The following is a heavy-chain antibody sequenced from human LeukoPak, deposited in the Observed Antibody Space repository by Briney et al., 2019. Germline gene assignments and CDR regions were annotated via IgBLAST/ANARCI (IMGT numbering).Heavy chain of an antibody. V-gene: IGHV3-30-3*01. CDR1: GFTFSSYA. D-gene: IGHD4-17*01. CDR3: XXXXXXXXGDPXYGMDV. CDR2: ISYDRSNK. J-gene: IGHJ6*02. Sequence: PGRSLRLSCAASGFTFSSYAMHWVRQAPGKGLEWVAVISYDRSNKYYADSVKGRFTISRDNSKNTLYLQMNSLRAEDTAVYYXXXXXXXXXGDPXYGMDVWGQGTTVTVSS.